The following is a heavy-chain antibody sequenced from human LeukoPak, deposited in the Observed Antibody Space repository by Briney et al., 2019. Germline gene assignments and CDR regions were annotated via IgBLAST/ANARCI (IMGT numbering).Heavy chain of an antibody. D-gene: IGHD3-22*01. V-gene: IGHV1-69*05. CDR1: GGSFSSYA. Sequence: SVTVSCKASGGSFSSYAISWVRQAPGQGLEWMGGIIPIFGTANYAQKFQGRVTITTDESTRIAYMELSSLRSGDTAVYYCARGASGYDSSGYYQHFYYYMDVWGKGTTVTVSS. CDR3: ARGASGYDSSGYYQHFYYYMDV. CDR2: IIPIFGTA. J-gene: IGHJ6*03.